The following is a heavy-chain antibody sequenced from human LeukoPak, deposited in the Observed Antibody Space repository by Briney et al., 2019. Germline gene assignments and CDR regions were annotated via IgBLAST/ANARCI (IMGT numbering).Heavy chain of an antibody. CDR3: ARDRTPLRRFGELFDY. CDR2: ISYDGSNE. CDR1: GFTFSSYA. V-gene: IGHV3-30*04. D-gene: IGHD3-10*01. Sequence: GGSLRLSCAASGFTFSSYAMHWVRQAPGKGLEWVAVISYDGSNEYYADSVKGRFTISRDNSKNTLYLQMNSLRAEDTAVYYCARDRTPLRRFGELFDYWGQGTLVTVSS. J-gene: IGHJ4*02.